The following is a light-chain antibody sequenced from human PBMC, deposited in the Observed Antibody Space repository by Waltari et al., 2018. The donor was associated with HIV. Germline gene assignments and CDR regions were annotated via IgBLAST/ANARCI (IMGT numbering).Light chain of an antibody. CDR2: GAS. V-gene: IGKV3-15*01. Sequence: EVVMTQSPDTLSLSPGEGDTLYCRASEDVGTNLAWYQQRPGQAPRLLIYGASTRATGVPARFSGSGSGTDFTLTINNLQSEDFAVYSFQHYNRFISFGGGTKVEIK. CDR3: QHYNRFIS. J-gene: IGKJ4*01. CDR1: EDVGTN.